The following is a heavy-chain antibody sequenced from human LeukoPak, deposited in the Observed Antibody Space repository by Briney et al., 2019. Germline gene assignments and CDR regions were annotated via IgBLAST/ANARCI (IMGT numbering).Heavy chain of an antibody. J-gene: IGHJ4*02. D-gene: IGHD3-10*01. Sequence: GGSLRLSCAASGSTFSNYNMNWVRQAPGKGLEWVSYISSSSSTIYYADSVKGRFTISRDNAKNSLYLQMNSLRAEDTAVYYCARDHYYGSGCSYKDYWGQGSLVTVSS. CDR3: ARDHYYGSGCSYKDY. CDR1: GSTFSNYN. CDR2: ISSSSSTI. V-gene: IGHV3-48*01.